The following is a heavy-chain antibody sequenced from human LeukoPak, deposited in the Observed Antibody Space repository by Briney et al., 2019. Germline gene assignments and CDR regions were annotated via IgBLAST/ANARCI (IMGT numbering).Heavy chain of an antibody. CDR3: AREDVVLVDAVRYYYYGMDV. CDR2: INPSGGST. J-gene: IGHJ6*02. D-gene: IGHD2-8*01. CDR1: GYNFISYY. V-gene: IGHV1-46*01. Sequence: ASVKVSCKASGYNFISYYMHWVRQAPGQGLEWMGIINPSGGSTSYAQKFQDRVTMTRDTSTSTVYMELSSLKSGDTAVYYCAREDVVLVDAVRYYYYGMDVWGQGTLVTVSS.